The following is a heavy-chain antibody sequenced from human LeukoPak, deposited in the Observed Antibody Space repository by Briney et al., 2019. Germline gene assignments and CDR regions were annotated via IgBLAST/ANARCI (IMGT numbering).Heavy chain of an antibody. CDR3: ATYLDYDFWSGFTDY. D-gene: IGHD3-3*01. Sequence: GGSLRLSCAASGFTFSSYGMHWVRQAPGKGLEWVAFIRYDGSNKYYADSVKGRFTISRDNSKNTLYLQMNSLRADDTAVYYYATYLDYDFWSGFTDYWGQGTLVTVSS. V-gene: IGHV3-30*02. CDR2: IRYDGSNK. CDR1: GFTFSSYG. J-gene: IGHJ4*02.